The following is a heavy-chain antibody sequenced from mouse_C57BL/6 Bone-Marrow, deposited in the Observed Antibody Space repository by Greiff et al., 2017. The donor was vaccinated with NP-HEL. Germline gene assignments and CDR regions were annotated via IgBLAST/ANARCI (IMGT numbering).Heavy chain of an antibody. Sequence: QVQLKESGAELVKPGASVKISCKASGYAFSSYWMNWVKQRPGKGLEWIGQIYPGDGDTNYNGKFKGKATLTADKSSSTAYMQLSSLTSEDSAVYFCARIITTVVATTSYYAMDYWGQGTSVTVSS. CDR1: GYAFSSYW. CDR3: ARIITTVVATTSYYAMDY. J-gene: IGHJ4*01. CDR2: IYPGDGDT. D-gene: IGHD1-1*01. V-gene: IGHV1-80*01.